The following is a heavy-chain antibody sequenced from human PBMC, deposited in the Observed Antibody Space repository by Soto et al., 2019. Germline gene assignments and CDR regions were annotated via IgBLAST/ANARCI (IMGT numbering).Heavy chain of an antibody. Sequence: GGSLRLSCAAPAFISKYWMSWVRQAPGKGLEWVATITQDGSAQYYPDSVKGRFSVSRENSKNSVYLQINSLRADDTAVYYCAKVGSTASRDIWGQGTLVTVSS. CDR1: AFISKYW. CDR2: ITQDGSAQ. CDR3: AKVGSTASRDI. D-gene: IGHD2-21*02. V-gene: IGHV3-7*05. J-gene: IGHJ4*02.